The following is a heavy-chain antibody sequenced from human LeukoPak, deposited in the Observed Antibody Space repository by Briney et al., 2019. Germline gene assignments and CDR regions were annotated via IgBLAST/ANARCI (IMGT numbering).Heavy chain of an antibody. D-gene: IGHD3-22*01. J-gene: IGHJ3*02. CDR1: GFTSSDYY. Sequence: GGSLRLSCAASGFTSSDYYMSWIRQAPGKGLEWVSYISSSTSPIYYADSVKGRFTISRDNAKNSLYLQMNSLRAEDTAVYYCARVYDSNGFYDAFEIWGQGTMVTVSS. V-gene: IGHV3-11*04. CDR3: ARVYDSNGFYDAFEI. CDR2: ISSSTSPI.